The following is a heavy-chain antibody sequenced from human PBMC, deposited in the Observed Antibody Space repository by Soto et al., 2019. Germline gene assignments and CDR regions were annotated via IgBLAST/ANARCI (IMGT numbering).Heavy chain of an antibody. J-gene: IGHJ3*02. Sequence: SETLSLTCTVSGGSISSSSYYWGWIRQPPEKGLEWIGSIYYSGSTYYNPSLGGRVTILVDTSKNQFSLKLSSVTAVDTAVYSCARVRGRWSDAFDIWGQGTMVTVSS. V-gene: IGHV4-39*01. D-gene: IGHD4-17*01. CDR2: IYYSGST. CDR1: GGSISSSSYY. CDR3: ARVRGRWSDAFDI.